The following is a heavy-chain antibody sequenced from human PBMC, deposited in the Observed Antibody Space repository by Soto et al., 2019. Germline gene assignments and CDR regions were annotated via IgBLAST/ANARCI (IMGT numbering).Heavy chain of an antibody. D-gene: IGHD5-12*01. CDR3: ARVEMATTADY. CDR1: GGTFSSYA. J-gene: IGHJ4*02. V-gene: IGHV1-69*13. CDR2: IIPIFGTA. Sequence: ASVKVSCKASGGTFSSYAISWVRQAPGQGLEWMGGIIPIFGTANYAQKFKGRVTITADESTSTAYMELSSLRSEDTAVYYCARVEMATTADYWGQGTLVTVSS.